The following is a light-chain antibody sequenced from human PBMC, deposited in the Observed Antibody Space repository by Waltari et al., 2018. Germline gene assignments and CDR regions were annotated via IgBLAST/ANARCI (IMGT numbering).Light chain of an antibody. V-gene: IGKV2-30*01. J-gene: IGKJ3*01. Sequence: DVVLTQSPLFLPVTLGQPASISCRSTQRLENTYGNTYLDWFLQRPGQSPRRLIYKVSERDSGVPDRFSGIGSGSNFTLKISRVEAEDVGVYYCLQAPITFGPGTRVDIK. CDR3: LQAPIT. CDR2: KVS. CDR1: QRLENTYGNTY.